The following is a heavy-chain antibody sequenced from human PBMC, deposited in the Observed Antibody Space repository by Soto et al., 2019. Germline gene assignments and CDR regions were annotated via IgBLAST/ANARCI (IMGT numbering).Heavy chain of an antibody. D-gene: IGHD1-7*01. CDR1: GGSFSGYY. Sequence: SETLSLTRAVYGGSFSGYYWSWIRQPPGKGLEWIGEINHSGSTNYNPSLKSRVTISVDTSKNQFSLKLSSVTAADTAVYYCARGVRGAGTNPRDYYYYYMDVWGKGTTVTVS. J-gene: IGHJ6*03. V-gene: IGHV4-34*01. CDR2: INHSGST. CDR3: ARGVRGAGTNPRDYYYYYMDV.